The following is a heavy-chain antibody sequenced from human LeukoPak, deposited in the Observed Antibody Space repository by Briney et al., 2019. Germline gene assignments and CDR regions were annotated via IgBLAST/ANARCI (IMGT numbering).Heavy chain of an antibody. CDR3: ARDSPGYGAYDFD. J-gene: IGHJ4*02. Sequence: GGSLRLSCAAFGFTFSRHWMSWVRQAPGKGLEWVANIKEDGSAKYYVDSVGGRFTISRDNAKNSLYLQMNSLSAEDTAVYYCARDSPGYGAYDFDWGQGTLVTVSS. V-gene: IGHV3-7*01. D-gene: IGHD5-12*01. CDR2: IKEDGSAK. CDR1: GFTFSRHW.